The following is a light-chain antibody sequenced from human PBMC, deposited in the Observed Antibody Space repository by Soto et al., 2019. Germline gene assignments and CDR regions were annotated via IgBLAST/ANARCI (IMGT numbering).Light chain of an antibody. CDR2: AVT. CDR3: SSYTSSRTL. Sequence: ALTQPASVSGSPGQSITISCTGTSSDVGGYNYVSWYQQHPGKAPKLMIYAVTDRPSGVSSRFSGSKSGNTASLTISGLQAEDEADYYCSSYTSSRTLFGTGTNVTVL. V-gene: IGLV2-14*01. CDR1: SSDVGGYNY. J-gene: IGLJ1*01.